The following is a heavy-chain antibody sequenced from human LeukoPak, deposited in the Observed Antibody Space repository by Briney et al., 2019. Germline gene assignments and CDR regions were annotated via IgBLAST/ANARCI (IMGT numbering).Heavy chain of an antibody. V-gene: IGHV3-21*01. CDR3: ARELGVYGAFDI. J-gene: IGHJ3*02. Sequence: GGSLRLSCSASGFTFTSYSMNWVRQAPGKGLEWVSSISNRGDYIYYADSVKGRFTISRDNSKNTLYLQMNSLRAEDTAVYYCARELGVYGAFDIWGQGTMVTVSS. D-gene: IGHD1-14*01. CDR2: ISNRGDYI. CDR1: GFTFTSYS.